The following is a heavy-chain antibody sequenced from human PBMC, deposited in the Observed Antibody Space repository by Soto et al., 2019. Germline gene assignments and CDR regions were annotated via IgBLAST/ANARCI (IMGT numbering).Heavy chain of an antibody. Sequence: AQLVESGGSLVKPGGSLRLSCAASGFSFGDYIMNWVRQAPGRGLEWVASISHSGSYIFYADSVKGRFTISRDNSRDSLYLQMNSLRVDDTAIYYCASPRDYCVTTSNCFIAFDIWGQGIRVTVSS. CDR1: GFSFGDYI. J-gene: IGHJ3*02. CDR3: ASPRDYCVTTSNCFIAFDI. D-gene: IGHD4-17*01. V-gene: IGHV3-21*01. CDR2: ISHSGSYI.